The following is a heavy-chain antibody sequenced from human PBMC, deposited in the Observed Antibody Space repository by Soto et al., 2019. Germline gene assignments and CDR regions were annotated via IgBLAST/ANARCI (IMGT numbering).Heavy chain of an antibody. V-gene: IGHV1-24*01. Sequence: ASVKVSCKVSGYTLTELSMHWVRQAPGKGLEWMGGFDPEDGETIYAQKFQGRVTMTEDTSTDTAYMELSSLRSEDTAVYYCATLSNDFWSGPNNWFDPWGQVTLVTVSS. CDR2: FDPEDGET. J-gene: IGHJ5*02. CDR3: ATLSNDFWSGPNNWFDP. D-gene: IGHD3-3*01. CDR1: GYTLTELS.